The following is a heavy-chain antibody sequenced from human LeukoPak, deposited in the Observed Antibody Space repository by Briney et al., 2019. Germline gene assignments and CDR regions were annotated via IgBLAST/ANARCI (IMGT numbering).Heavy chain of an antibody. CDR1: GDSIISNIYW. Sequence: SQTRSLTCTVSGDSIISNIYWWDWVRLPPGKGLEWIGATFYTGRTFYSPSLKSRVTISVDTSKNQFALDLSSATAADTAVYYCARRRHNFDFYDVWGQGTRVTVSS. CDR2: TFYTGRT. D-gene: IGHD3-3*01. V-gene: IGHV4-39*01. J-gene: IGHJ3*01. CDR3: ARRRHNFDFYDV.